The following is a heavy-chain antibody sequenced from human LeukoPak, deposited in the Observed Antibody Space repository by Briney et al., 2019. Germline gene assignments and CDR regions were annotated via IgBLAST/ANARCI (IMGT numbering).Heavy chain of an antibody. D-gene: IGHD3-16*01. CDR1: GFTFSSYE. Sequence: PGGSLRLSCAASGFTFSSYEMNWVRQAPGKGLEWVSYISSGGTTIYYADSVKGRFIISRDNAKNSLYLQMSSLRAEDTALYYCARAGGGFWFDPWGQGTLVTVSS. CDR2: ISSGGTTI. J-gene: IGHJ5*02. CDR3: ARAGGGFWFDP. V-gene: IGHV3-48*03.